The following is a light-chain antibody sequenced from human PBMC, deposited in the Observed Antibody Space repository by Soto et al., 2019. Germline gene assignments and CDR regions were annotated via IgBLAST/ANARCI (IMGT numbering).Light chain of an antibody. CDR2: EVN. V-gene: IGLV2-14*01. CDR1: SSDVGGYNF. J-gene: IGLJ3*02. Sequence: QSALTQPASVSGSPGQSITTSCTGTSSDVGGYNFVSWYQQHPGKAPKLMIYEVNNRPSGVSNRFSGSKSGNTASLTISGLQAEDEADYYCSSWTSSTTQVLGGGTQLTVL. CDR3: SSWTSSTTQV.